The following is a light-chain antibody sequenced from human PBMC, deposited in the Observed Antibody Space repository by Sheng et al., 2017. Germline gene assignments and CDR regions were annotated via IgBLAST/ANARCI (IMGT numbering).Light chain of an antibody. J-gene: IGLJ3*02. CDR3: YSTTGNNLGV. Sequence: SDELTQPSSVSVSPGQTATITCSGDVLAKNYVRWVQQRPGQAPMLVIYKDNQRPSGIPARFSGSTSGTTVTLTINGAQLEDEADYYCYSTTGNNLGVFGGGTKLTVL. CDR1: VLAKNY. CDR2: KDN. V-gene: IGLV3-27*01.